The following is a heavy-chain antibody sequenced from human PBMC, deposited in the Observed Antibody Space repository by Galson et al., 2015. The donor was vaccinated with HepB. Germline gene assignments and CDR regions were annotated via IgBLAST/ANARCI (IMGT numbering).Heavy chain of an antibody. CDR1: GYTFTGYY. V-gene: IGHV1-2*04. CDR2: INPNSGGT. CDR3: ARNSPLDSGYDWGSGAFDI. J-gene: IGHJ3*02. Sequence: SVKVSCKASGYTFTGYYMHWVRQAPGQGLEWMGWINPNSGGTNYAQKFQGWVTMTRDTSISTAYMELSRLRSDDTAVYYCARNSPLDSGYDWGSGAFDIWGQGTMVTVSS. D-gene: IGHD5-12*01.